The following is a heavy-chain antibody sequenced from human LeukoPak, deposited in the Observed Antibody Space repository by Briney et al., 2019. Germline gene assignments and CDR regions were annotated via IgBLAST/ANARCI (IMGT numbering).Heavy chain of an antibody. CDR1: GGSISSGDYY. Sequence: PSETLSLTCTVSGGSISSGDYYWSWIRQPPGKGLEWIGYIYYSGSTYYNPSPKSRVTISVDTSKNQFSLKLSSVTAADTAVYYCAREGLNDWFDPWGQGTLVTVSS. CDR2: IYYSGST. V-gene: IGHV4-30-4*08. J-gene: IGHJ5*02. CDR3: AREGLNDWFDP.